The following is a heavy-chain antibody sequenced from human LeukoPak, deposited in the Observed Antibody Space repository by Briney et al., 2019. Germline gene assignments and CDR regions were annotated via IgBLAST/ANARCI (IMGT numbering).Heavy chain of an antibody. J-gene: IGHJ4*02. Sequence: ASVKVSCKASGYTFTGYYMHWVRQAPGQGLEWMGWINPNSGGTNYAQKFQGRVTMTRDTSISTACMELSRLRSDDTAVYYCARPRRTSSVFDYWGQGTLVTVSS. CDR1: GYTFTGYY. D-gene: IGHD5/OR15-5a*01. V-gene: IGHV1-2*02. CDR2: INPNSGGT. CDR3: ARPRRTSSVFDY.